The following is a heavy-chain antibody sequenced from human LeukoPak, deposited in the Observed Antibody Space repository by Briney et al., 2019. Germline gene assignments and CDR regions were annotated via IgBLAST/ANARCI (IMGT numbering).Heavy chain of an antibody. D-gene: IGHD2-2*01. CDR1: GFIFSRNN. Sequence: GGSLRLSCAASGFIFSRNNMNWVRQAPGKGLEWVSAISKSGTYIKYADSVKGRFTVSRDNAKNSLFLQMNSLRVEDTAVYYCAREVVIVVEPAANTIDYWGQGTRVTVSS. J-gene: IGHJ4*02. CDR2: ISKSGTYI. CDR3: AREVVIVVEPAANTIDY. V-gene: IGHV3-21*01.